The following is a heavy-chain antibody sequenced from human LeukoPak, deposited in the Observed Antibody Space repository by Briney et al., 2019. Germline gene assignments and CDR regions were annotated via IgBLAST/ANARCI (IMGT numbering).Heavy chain of an antibody. CDR1: GGSISSYY. CDR3: ARHGRVLTVRGVTYYFDY. J-gene: IGHJ4*02. D-gene: IGHD3-10*01. Sequence: SETLSLTCTVSGGSISSYYWSWIRQPPGKGLEWIGYIYYSGSTNYNPSLKSRVTISVDTSKNQFSLKLSSVTAADTAVYYCARHGRVLTVRGVTYYFDYWGQGTLVTVSS. V-gene: IGHV4-59*08. CDR2: IYYSGST.